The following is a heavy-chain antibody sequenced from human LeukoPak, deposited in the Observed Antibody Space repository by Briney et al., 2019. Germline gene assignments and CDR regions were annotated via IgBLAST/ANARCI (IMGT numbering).Heavy chain of an antibody. Sequence: GGSLRLSCAASGFTFSSYSMNWVRQAPGKGLEWVSSISSSSSYIYYADSVKGRFAISRDNAKNSLYLQMNSLRAEDTAVYYCARDGYCSGGSCYREFDYWGQGTLVTVSS. CDR3: ARDGYCSGGSCYREFDY. D-gene: IGHD2-15*01. CDR2: ISSSSSYI. V-gene: IGHV3-21*01. CDR1: GFTFSSYS. J-gene: IGHJ4*02.